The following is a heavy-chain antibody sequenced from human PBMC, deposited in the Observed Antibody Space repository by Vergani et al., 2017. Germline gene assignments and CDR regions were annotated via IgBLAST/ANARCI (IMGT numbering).Heavy chain of an antibody. Sequence: VQLQQWGAGLLKPSETLSLTCAVYGGSFSGYYWSWIRQPPGKGLEWVSSISSSSSYIYYADSVKGRFTISRDNAKNSLYLQMNSLRAEDTAVYYCARDPSNYKGYYYYYYYMDVWGKGTTVTVSS. J-gene: IGHJ6*03. CDR3: ARDPSNYKGYYYYYYYMDV. CDR1: GGSFSGYY. CDR2: ISSSSSYI. D-gene: IGHD4-11*01. V-gene: IGHV3-21*01.